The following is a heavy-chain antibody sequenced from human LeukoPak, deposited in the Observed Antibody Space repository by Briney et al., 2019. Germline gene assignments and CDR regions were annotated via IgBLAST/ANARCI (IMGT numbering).Heavy chain of an antibody. V-gene: IGHV3-30*18. CDR3: AKDPGLTTVIMYYFAY. J-gene: IGHJ4*02. CDR1: GFTFSNYG. CDR2: ISYDGSNK. Sequence: GGSLRLSCVASGFTFSNYGMHGVRQAPGEGLEWVAVISYDGSNKYYADSVKGRFTISRDNFKNTLYLQMNSLRAEDTAVYYCAKDPGLTTVIMYYFAYWGQGTLVTVSS. D-gene: IGHD4-11*01.